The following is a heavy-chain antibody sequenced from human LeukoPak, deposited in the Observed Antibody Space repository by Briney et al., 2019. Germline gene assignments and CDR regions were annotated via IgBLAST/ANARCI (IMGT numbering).Heavy chain of an antibody. CDR2: ISTSSYYI. J-gene: IGHJ4*02. CDR3: ARDASGSSTGLMDS. V-gene: IGHV3-21*01. CDR1: GFTLRSYS. Sequence: GGSLRLSCAASGFTLRSYSMNWVRQAPGEGLEWVSYISTSSYYIHYTDSVKGRFTISRDDAKNSLYLQMSSLRAEDTALYYCARDASGSSTGLMDSWGQGTLVTVSS. D-gene: IGHD1-26*01.